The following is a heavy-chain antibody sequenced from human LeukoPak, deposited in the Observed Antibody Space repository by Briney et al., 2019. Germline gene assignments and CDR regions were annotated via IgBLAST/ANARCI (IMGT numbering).Heavy chain of an antibody. Sequence: GGSLRLSCAASGFTFSSYAMTWVRQAPGKGLEWVSAISGSGGSTYYADSVKGRFTISRDNAKNTLNLQMNSLRAEDTAVYYCARDLGQYYDTSDNWFDPWGQGTLVTVSS. CDR3: ARDLGQYYDTSDNWFDP. J-gene: IGHJ5*02. CDR1: GFTFSSYA. CDR2: ISGSGGST. D-gene: IGHD3-22*01. V-gene: IGHV3-23*01.